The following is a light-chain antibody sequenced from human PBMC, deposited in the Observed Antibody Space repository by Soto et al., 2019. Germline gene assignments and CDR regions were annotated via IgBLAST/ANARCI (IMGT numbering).Light chain of an antibody. J-gene: IGKJ1*01. V-gene: IGKV3-20*01. Sequence: IGLTQSPATLSLSPGERATLSCRASQSVSSSYLAWYQQKPGQAPRLLIYGASSRATGIPDRFSGSGSGTDFTLTISRLEPEDFAVYYCQQYGSSPWPFGQGTKVDIK. CDR3: QQYGSSPWP. CDR1: QSVSSSY. CDR2: GAS.